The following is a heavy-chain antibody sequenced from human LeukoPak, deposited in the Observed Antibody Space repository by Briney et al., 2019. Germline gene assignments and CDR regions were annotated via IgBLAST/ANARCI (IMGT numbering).Heavy chain of an antibody. J-gene: IGHJ3*02. D-gene: IGHD3-10*01. CDR1: GGSISSSSYY. V-gene: IGHV4-39*07. Sequence: SETLSLTCTVSGGSISSSSYYWGWIRQPLGKGLEWIGSIYYSGSTYYNPSLKSRVTISVDTSKNQFSLKLSSVTAADTAVYYCARTDRGLMVRGVRDAFDIWGQGTMVTVSS. CDR2: IYYSGST. CDR3: ARTDRGLMVRGVRDAFDI.